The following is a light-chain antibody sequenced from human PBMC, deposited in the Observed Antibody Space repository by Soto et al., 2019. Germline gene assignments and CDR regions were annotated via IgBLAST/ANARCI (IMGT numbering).Light chain of an antibody. CDR1: SSDIGGYNS. V-gene: IGLV2-8*01. J-gene: IGLJ1*01. Sequence: QSALTQSPSASGSPGQSVTISCTGTSSDIGGYNSVSWYQQHPGKAPKVMIYDVSKRPSGVPDRFSGSKSGNTAALTVSPLQAEVEADYYCSSYTDRNNLVFGTGTKLTVL. CDR3: SSYTDRNNLV. CDR2: DVS.